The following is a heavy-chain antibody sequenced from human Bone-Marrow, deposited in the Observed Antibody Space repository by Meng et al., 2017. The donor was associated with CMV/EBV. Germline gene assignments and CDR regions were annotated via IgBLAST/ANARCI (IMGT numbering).Heavy chain of an antibody. CDR1: GGSISSSSYY. D-gene: IGHD2-15*01. V-gene: IGHV4-39*07. Sequence: SETLSLTCTVSGGSISSSSYYWGWIRQPPGKGLEWIGSIYYSGSTYYNPSLKSRVTISVDTSKNQFSLKLSPVTAADTAVYYCARAYLVVGGAFDIWGQGTMVTVSS. CDR2: IYYSGST. CDR3: ARAYLVVGGAFDI. J-gene: IGHJ3*02.